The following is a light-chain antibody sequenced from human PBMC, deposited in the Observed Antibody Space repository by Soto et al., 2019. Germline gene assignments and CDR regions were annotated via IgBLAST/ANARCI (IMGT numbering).Light chain of an antibody. Sequence: QSALTQPRSVSGSPGQSVTISCSGTSSDVGGYEYVSWYQQYPGKAPTLIIYHVAQRPSGVPDRFSASKSGTTASLTISGLQAEDEAEYFCCSYAAGQTLVFGGGTKLTVL. J-gene: IGLJ2*01. CDR2: HVA. V-gene: IGLV2-11*01. CDR3: CSYAAGQTLV. CDR1: SSDVGGYEY.